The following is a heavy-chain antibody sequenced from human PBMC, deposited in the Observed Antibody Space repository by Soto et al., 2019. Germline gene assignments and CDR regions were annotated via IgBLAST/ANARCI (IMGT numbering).Heavy chain of an antibody. CDR1: GYTFTSYA. J-gene: IGHJ4*02. V-gene: IGHV1-3*01. CDR2: INAGNGNT. CDR3: ARKGVAFDY. D-gene: IGHD3-3*01. Sequence: ASVKVSCKASGYTFTSYAMHWVRQAPGQRLEWMGWINAGNGNTKYYADSVKGRFTISRDNAKNSLFLQMNSLRDEDTAVYYCARKGVAFDYWGQGALVTVSS.